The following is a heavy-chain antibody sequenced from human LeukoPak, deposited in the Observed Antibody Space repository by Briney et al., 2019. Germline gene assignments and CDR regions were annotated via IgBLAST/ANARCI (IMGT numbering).Heavy chain of an antibody. V-gene: IGHV1-2*04. CDR2: INPNSGGT. CDR3: ARGSSSWYVGPPLDY. Sequence: ASVKVSCKASGYTLTGYYMHWVRQAPGQGLEWMGWINPNSGGTNYAQKFQGWVTMTRDTSISTAYMELSRLTSDDTAVYYCARGSSSWYVGPPLDYWGQGTLVTVSS. J-gene: IGHJ4*02. D-gene: IGHD6-13*01. CDR1: GYTLTGYY.